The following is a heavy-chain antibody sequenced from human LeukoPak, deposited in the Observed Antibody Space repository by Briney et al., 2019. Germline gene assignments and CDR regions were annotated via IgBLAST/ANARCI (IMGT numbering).Heavy chain of an antibody. J-gene: IGHJ4*02. CDR3: SGYYY. CDR1: GFTFGDYA. CDR2: ITTNGGST. V-gene: IGHV3-64D*06. D-gene: IGHD3-22*01. Sequence: AGGSLRLSCTASGFTFGDYALSWVRQAPGKRLEYVSAITTNGGSTYYADSVKGRFTISRDNSKNTLYLQMSSLTVEDTAVYYCSGYYYWGQGTLVTVSS.